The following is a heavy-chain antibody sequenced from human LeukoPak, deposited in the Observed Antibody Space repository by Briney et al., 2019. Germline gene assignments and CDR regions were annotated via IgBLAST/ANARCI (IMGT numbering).Heavy chain of an antibody. Sequence: ASVKVSCKASGYRFTTHGISWVRQAPGQGLEWLGWISGYSGKTNSAQNLQGRVTMTTDTSTSTAYMELRNLRSDDTAVYYCVRERLGNGSGGNCHGPDYWGQGALVTVSS. CDR2: ISGYSGKT. CDR3: VRERLGNGSGGNCHGPDY. D-gene: IGHD2-15*01. V-gene: IGHV1-18*01. J-gene: IGHJ4*02. CDR1: GYRFTTHG.